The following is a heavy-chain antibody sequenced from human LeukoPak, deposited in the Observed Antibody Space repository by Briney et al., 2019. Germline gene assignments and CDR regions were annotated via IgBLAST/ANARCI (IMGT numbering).Heavy chain of an antibody. V-gene: IGHV3-53*01. J-gene: IGHJ4*02. CDR1: GFTVSSNY. Sequence: GGSLRLSCAASGFTVSSNYMSWVRQAPGKGLEWVSVIYSGGSTYYADSVKGRFTISRDNTKNSLYLQMNSLRGEDTAVYYCARGFSVGTFDYWGQGTLVTVSS. D-gene: IGHD3-3*01. CDR2: IYSGGST. CDR3: ARGFSVGTFDY.